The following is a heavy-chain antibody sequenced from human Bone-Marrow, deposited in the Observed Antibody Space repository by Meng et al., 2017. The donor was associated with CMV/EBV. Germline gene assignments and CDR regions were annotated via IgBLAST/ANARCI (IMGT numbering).Heavy chain of an antibody. V-gene: IGHV3-30-3*02. CDR1: GLTVTSYD. Sequence: LSCAASGLTVTSYDMHWVRQAPGKGLEWVAVISYDGVNKFHAASVKGRFTISRDSSRNTLYLQMNSLTPEDTAVYYCAKQDLALDYWGQGTLVTVSS. CDR2: ISYDGVNK. J-gene: IGHJ4*02. CDR3: AKQDLALDY.